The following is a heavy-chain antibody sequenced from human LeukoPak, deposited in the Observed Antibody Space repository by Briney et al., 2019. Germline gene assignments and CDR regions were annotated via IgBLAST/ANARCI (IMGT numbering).Heavy chain of an antibody. J-gene: IGHJ3*02. D-gene: IGHD5-18*01. Sequence: SSISSSISYISYADSVKGRFTISRDNAKNSLYLQMNSLRAEDTAVYYCAREVRSGYRAFDIWGQGTMVTVSS. CDR3: AREVRSGYRAFDI. CDR2: ISSSISYI. V-gene: IGHV3-21*01.